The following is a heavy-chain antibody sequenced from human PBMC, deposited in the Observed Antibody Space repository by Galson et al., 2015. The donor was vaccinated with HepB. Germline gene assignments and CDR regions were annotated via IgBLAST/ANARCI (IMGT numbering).Heavy chain of an antibody. CDR3: AREAVAGTFYFDY. Sequence: SLRLSCAASGFTFSDYYMSWIRQAPGKGLEWVSYISSSSSYTNYADSVKGRFTISRDNAKNSLYLQMNSLRAEDTAVYYCAREAVAGTFYFDYWGQGTLVTVSS. D-gene: IGHD6-19*01. V-gene: IGHV3-11*06. J-gene: IGHJ4*02. CDR2: ISSSSSYT. CDR1: GFTFSDYY.